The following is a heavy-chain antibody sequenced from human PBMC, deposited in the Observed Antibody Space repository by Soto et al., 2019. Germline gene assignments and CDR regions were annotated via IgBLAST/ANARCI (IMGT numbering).Heavy chain of an antibody. CDR3: ARDRAYRFIRGWFDP. V-gene: IGHV3-33*01. CDR1: GFTFSSYG. Sequence: GGSLRLSCAASGFTFSSYGMHWVRQAPGKGLEWVAVIWYDGSNKYYADSVKGRFTISRDNSKNTPYLQMNSLRAEDTAVYYCARDRAYRFIRGWFDPWGQGTLVTVSS. CDR2: IWYDGSNK. J-gene: IGHJ5*02. D-gene: IGHD2-2*01.